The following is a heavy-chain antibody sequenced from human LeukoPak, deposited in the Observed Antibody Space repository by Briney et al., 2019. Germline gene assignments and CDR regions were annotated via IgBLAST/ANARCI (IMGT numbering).Heavy chain of an antibody. D-gene: IGHD2-2*01. CDR2: INSDGSST. Sequence: PGGSLRLSCAASGFTFSSYWMHWVRQAPGKGLVWVSRINSDGSSTSYADSVKGRFTISRDNAKNTLYLQMNSLRAEDTAVYYCARVAGIYCSSTSCRLVPSYYYDYMDVWGKGTTVTVSS. CDR3: ARVAGIYCSSTSCRLVPSYYYDYMDV. CDR1: GFTFSSYW. J-gene: IGHJ6*03. V-gene: IGHV3-74*01.